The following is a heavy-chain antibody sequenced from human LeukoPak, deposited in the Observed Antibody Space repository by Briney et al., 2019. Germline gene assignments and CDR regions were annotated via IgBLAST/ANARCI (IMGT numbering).Heavy chain of an antibody. CDR3: ADGECGTGSCSGFYGMDV. D-gene: IGHD2-8*02. CDR1: GITLNSYA. Sequence: GGSLRLSCAASGITLNSYAMSWVRQAPGKGLEWASTISGGSTYYADSVKGRFTISRDNSKNTLYLQMNSLRAEDTALYYCADGECGTGSCSGFYGMDVWGQGTTVTVSS. J-gene: IGHJ6*02. CDR2: ISGGST. V-gene: IGHV3-23*01.